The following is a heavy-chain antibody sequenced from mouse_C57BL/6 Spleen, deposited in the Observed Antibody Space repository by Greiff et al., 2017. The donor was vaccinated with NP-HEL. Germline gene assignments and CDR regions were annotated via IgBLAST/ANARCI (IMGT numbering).Heavy chain of an antibody. CDR1: GYTFTTYP. CDR2: FHPYNDDT. CDR3: SRNGDYPYYYAMDY. D-gene: IGHD2-13*01. J-gene: IGHJ4*01. Sequence: QVQLKQSGAELVKPGASVKMSCKASGYTFTTYPIEWMKQNHGKSLEWIGNFHPYNDDTKYNEKFKGKATLTVEKSSSTVYLELRRLTSDDSAVYYCSRNGDYPYYYAMDYWGQGTSVTVSS. V-gene: IGHV1-47*01.